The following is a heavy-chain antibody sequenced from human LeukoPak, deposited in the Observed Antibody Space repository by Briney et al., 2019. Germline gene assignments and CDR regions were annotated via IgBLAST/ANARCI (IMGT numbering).Heavy chain of an antibody. J-gene: IGHJ4*02. CDR1: GYSFTSYW. D-gene: IGHD4-23*01. Sequence: GESLKISCKGSGYSFTSYWIGWVRQMPGKGLEWMGIIYPGDSDTRYSPSFQDQVTISADKSISTAYLQWSSLKASDTAMYYCARHGGYGGNQKAHFDYWGQGTLVTVSS. V-gene: IGHV5-51*01. CDR2: IYPGDSDT. CDR3: ARHGGYGGNQKAHFDY.